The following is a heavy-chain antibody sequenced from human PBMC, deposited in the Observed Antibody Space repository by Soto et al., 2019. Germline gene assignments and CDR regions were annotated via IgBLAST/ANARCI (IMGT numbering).Heavy chain of an antibody. CDR3: ARDKGVGDYYYYGMDV. D-gene: IGHD2-15*01. Sequence: EVQLVESGGGLVKPGGSLRLSCAASGFTFSSYSMNWVRQAPGKGLEWVSSISSSSSYIYYADSVKCRFTISRDNAKNSLYLQMNSLRAEDTAVYYCARDKGVGDYYYYGMDVWGQGTTVTVSS. J-gene: IGHJ6*02. CDR1: GFTFSSYS. CDR2: ISSSSSYI. V-gene: IGHV3-21*01.